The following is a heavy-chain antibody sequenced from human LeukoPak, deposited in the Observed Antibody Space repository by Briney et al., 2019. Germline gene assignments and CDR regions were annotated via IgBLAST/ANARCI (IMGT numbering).Heavy chain of an antibody. CDR3: ASLTEWLSMGTDY. Sequence: ASVEVSCKASGGTFSSYTISWVRQAPGQGLEWMGRIIPILGIANYAQKFQGRVTITADKSTSTAYMELSSLRSEDTAVYYCASLTEWLSMGTDYWGQGTLVTVSS. CDR1: GGTFSSYT. J-gene: IGHJ4*02. V-gene: IGHV1-69*02. D-gene: IGHD3-3*01. CDR2: IIPILGIA.